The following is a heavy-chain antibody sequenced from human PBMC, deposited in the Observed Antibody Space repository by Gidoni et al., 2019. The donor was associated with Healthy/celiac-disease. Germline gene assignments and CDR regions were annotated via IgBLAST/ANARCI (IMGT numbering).Heavy chain of an antibody. J-gene: IGHJ6*02. CDR3: ARGVRRITMVRGGKKYGMDV. CDR1: GGSFSGYY. D-gene: IGHD3-10*01. V-gene: IGHV4-34*01. CDR2: INHSGST. Sequence: QVQLQQWGAGLLKPSETLSLTCAVYGGSFSGYYWSWIRQPPGKGLEWIGEINHSGSTNYNPSLKSRVTISVDTSKNQFSLKLSSVTAADTAVYYCARGVRRITMVRGGKKYGMDVWGQGTTVTVSS.